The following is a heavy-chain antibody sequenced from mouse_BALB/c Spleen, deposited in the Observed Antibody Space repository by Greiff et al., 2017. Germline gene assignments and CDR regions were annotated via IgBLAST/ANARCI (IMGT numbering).Heavy chain of an antibody. J-gene: IGHJ4*01. CDR1: GYTFTSYW. CDR2: INPSNGRT. D-gene: IGHD3-1*01. Sequence: VQLQQPGAELVKPGASVKLSCKASGYTFTSYWMHWVKQRPGQGLEWIGEINPSNGRTNYNEKFKSKATLTVDKSSSTAYMQLSSLTSEDSAVYYCARSGGALYAMDYWGQGTSVTVSS. V-gene: IGHV1S81*02. CDR3: ARSGGALYAMDY.